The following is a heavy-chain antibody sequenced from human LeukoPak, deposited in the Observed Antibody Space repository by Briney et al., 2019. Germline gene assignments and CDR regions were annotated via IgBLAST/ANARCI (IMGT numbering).Heavy chain of an antibody. CDR2: ISAYNGNT. D-gene: IGHD2-2*01. V-gene: IGHV1-18*01. Sequence: ASVKVSCKASGYTFTSYGIGWVRQAPGQGLEWMGWISAYNGNTNYAQKFQGRVTMTRDTSISTAYMELSRLRSDDTAVYYCARDRYQCFDPWGQGTLVTVSS. CDR1: GYTFTSYG. J-gene: IGHJ5*02. CDR3: ARDRYQCFDP.